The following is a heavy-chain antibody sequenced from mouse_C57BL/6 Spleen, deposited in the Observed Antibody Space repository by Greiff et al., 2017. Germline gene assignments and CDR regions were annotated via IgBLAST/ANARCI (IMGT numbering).Heavy chain of an antibody. CDR3: ARRGLLRSSSGYHFDY. CDR1: GFNIKDYY. D-gene: IGHD3-2*02. CDR2: IDPEDGET. V-gene: IGHV14-2*01. J-gene: IGHJ2*01. Sequence: EVKVVESGAELVKPGASVKLSCTASGFNIKDYYMPWVKQRTEQGLEWIGRIDPEDGETKYAPKFQGQATITADTSSNTAYQQLSSLTSEDTAVYYCARRGLLRSSSGYHFDYWGQGTTLTVSS.